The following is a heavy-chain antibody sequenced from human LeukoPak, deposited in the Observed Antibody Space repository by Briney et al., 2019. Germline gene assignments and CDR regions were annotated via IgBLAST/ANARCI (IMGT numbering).Heavy chain of an antibody. D-gene: IGHD5-12*01. CDR1: GLTFSSYA. V-gene: IGHV3-30-3*01. CDR2: ISYDGSNK. J-gene: IGHJ3*02. Sequence: GRSLRLSCAASGLTFSSYAMHWVRQAPGKGLEWVAVISYDGSNKYYADSVKGRFTISRDNSKNTLYLQMNSLRAEDTAVYYCAREYSGDGAFDIWGQGTMVTVSS. CDR3: AREYSGDGAFDI.